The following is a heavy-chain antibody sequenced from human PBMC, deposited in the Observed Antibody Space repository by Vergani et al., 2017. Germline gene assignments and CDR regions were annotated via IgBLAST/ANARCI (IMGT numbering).Heavy chain of an antibody. Sequence: EVQLVESGGGLVQPGGSWRFSCLASGFTFSSYAMHWVRQAPGQGLDYVSAISSNVGSTYYADSVQGRFTISRDNAKNTLYLQMSRLRAEDTAVYYCVKGGMVGATSFDYWGQGTLVTVSS. CDR1: GFTFSSYA. V-gene: IGHV3-64D*06. J-gene: IGHJ4*02. CDR2: ISSNVGST. CDR3: VKGGMVGATSFDY. D-gene: IGHD1-26*01.